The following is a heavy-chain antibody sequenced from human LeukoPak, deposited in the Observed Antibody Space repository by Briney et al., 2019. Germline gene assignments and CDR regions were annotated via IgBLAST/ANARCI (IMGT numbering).Heavy chain of an antibody. D-gene: IGHD3-3*01. Sequence: GGSLRLXCAASGFTFSSYSMNWDRPAPGKGLEWVSYISSSSSTIYYADSVKGRFTISRDNAKNSLYLQMNSLRAEDTAVYYCARDPRYYDFWSGYSNGAYYYYYMDVWGKGTTVTVSS. CDR2: ISSSSSTI. CDR3: ARDPRYYDFWSGYSNGAYYYYYMDV. CDR1: GFTFSSYS. J-gene: IGHJ6*03. V-gene: IGHV3-48*01.